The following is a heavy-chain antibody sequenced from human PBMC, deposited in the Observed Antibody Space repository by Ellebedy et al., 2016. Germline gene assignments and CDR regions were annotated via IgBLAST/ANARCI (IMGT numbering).Heavy chain of an antibody. CDR3: ARGNYVDY. CDR1: GGSINNYY. V-gene: IGHV4-4*07. CDR2: VYSSGST. J-gene: IGHJ4*02. Sequence: GSLRLXXTVSGGSINNYYWSWIRQPAGKGLEWIGRVYSSGSTNYNPSLKSRVTMSVDTSKNQFSLNLSSVTAADTAVYYCARGNYVDYWGQGTLVTVAS.